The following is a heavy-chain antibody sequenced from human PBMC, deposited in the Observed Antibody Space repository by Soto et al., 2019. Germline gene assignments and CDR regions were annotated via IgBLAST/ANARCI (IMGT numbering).Heavy chain of an antibody. CDR2: LNPSGGST. V-gene: IGHV1-46*01. J-gene: IGHJ4*02. Sequence: QVLLVQSGAEVKKPGASVKVSCKASGYTFTDSYMHWVRQAPGQGLEWMGILNPSGGSTSYAQKFRGRVTMTRDTSTRTVYMELTSLRSEDTAVFYCATSPATIGWYGNPYYLDHWGQGTLVTVSS. CDR3: ATSPATIGWYGNPYYLDH. CDR1: GYTFTDSY. D-gene: IGHD6-19*01.